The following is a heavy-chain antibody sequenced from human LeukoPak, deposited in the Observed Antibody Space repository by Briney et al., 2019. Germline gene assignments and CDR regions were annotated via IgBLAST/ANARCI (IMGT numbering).Heavy chain of an antibody. CDR3: AKGSGSGSYYYYYYYMDV. V-gene: IGHV3-23*01. CDR2: ASGSADST. J-gene: IGHJ6*03. D-gene: IGHD3-10*01. Sequence: GGSLRLSCTASGFTFNNYAMSWVRQAPGKGLEWVSGASGSADSTYYSDSVKGRFTISRDNSKNTLYLQMNSLRAEDTAVYYCAKGSGSGSYYYYYYYMDVWGKGTTVTISS. CDR1: GFTFNNYA.